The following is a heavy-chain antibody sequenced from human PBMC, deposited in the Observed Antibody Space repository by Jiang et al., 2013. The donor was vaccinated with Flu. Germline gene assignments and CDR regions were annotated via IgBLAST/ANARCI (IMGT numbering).Heavy chain of an antibody. J-gene: IGHJ3*01. V-gene: IGHV1-69*06. Sequence: SGAEVKKPGSSVKVSCKASGGTFDSHAISWLRQAPGQGPEWMGGIIPLFGTTDYTQKFQGRLTITADKSTSTAYMELSSLRSEDTAMYYCARDLDYYDRSAYEPDALD. CDR2: IIPLFGTT. D-gene: IGHD3-22*01. CDR3: ARDLDYYDRSAYEPDALD. CDR1: GGTFDSHA.